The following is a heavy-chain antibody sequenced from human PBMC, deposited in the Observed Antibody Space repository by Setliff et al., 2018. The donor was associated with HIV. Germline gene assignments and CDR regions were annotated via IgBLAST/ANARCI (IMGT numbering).Heavy chain of an antibody. CDR3: ARYSGSYFDY. CDR2: LSYDGSHT. J-gene: IGHJ4*02. V-gene: IGHV3-30*04. CDR1: GFALSDFA. Sequence: GGSLRLSCAASGFALSDFAFHWVRQAPGKGLEWVTLLSYDGSHTSYADSVRGRFTISRDTSKNTLYLQMNSLRAEDTAVYYCARYSGSYFDYWGQGSLVTVSS. D-gene: IGHD1-26*01.